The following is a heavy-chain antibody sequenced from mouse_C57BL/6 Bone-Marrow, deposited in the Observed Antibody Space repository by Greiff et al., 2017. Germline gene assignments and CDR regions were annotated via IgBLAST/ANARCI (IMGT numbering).Heavy chain of an antibody. CDR1: GYTFTSYW. J-gene: IGHJ2*01. Sequence: EVKLVESGTVLARPGASVKMSCKTSGYTFTSYWMHWVKQRPGQGLEWIGAIYPGNSDTSYNQKFNGKAKLTAVTSASTAYMELSSLTNEDSAVYYCTRRDHYYGSYFDYWGQGTTLTVSS. V-gene: IGHV1-5*01. CDR2: IYPGNSDT. D-gene: IGHD1-1*01. CDR3: TRRDHYYGSYFDY.